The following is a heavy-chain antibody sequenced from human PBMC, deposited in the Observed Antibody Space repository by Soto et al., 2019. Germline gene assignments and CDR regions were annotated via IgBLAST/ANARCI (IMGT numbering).Heavy chain of an antibody. CDR1: ADTFKFYT. D-gene: IGHD3-10*01. CDR2: VNPILPMS. Sequence: QVQLVQSGAEVRKPGSAVRVSCKASADTFKFYTINWVRQAPGLGLEWVGRVNPILPMSNYARNVEGRVTITADTPTTTAYMELRSLRPDETAISYCATAYGSGYRAFDYWGEGALVTVSS. V-gene: IGHV1-69*02. J-gene: IGHJ4*02. CDR3: ATAYGSGYRAFDY.